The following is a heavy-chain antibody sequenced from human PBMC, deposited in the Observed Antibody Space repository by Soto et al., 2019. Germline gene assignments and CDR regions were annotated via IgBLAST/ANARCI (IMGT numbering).Heavy chain of an antibody. Sequence: EVQLVESGGGLVKPGGSLRLSCAASGFTFSNAWMSWVRQAPGKGLEWVGRIKSKTDGGTTDYAAPVKGRFTISRDDSKNTLYLQMNSLKTEDTAVYYCTTDRGATQNHNYWGQGTLVTVSS. CDR1: GFTFSNAW. D-gene: IGHD1-26*01. V-gene: IGHV3-15*01. CDR2: IKSKTDGGTT. CDR3: TTDRGATQNHNY. J-gene: IGHJ4*02.